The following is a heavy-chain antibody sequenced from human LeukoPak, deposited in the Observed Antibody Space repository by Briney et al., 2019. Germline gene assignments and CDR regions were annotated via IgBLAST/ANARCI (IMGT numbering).Heavy chain of an antibody. Sequence: GESLKISCQASGYDFTNYWIGWVRQMPGEGLEWMGIIYPDDSDTKYSPSFQGQVTISVDKSVTTAYLQWSSLKASDTAMYYCARHKGAAYCGSSSCYSPFDPWGQGTLVTVSS. J-gene: IGHJ5*02. CDR2: IYPDDSDT. V-gene: IGHV5-51*01. D-gene: IGHD2-2*01. CDR3: ARHKGAAYCGSSSCYSPFDP. CDR1: GYDFTNYW.